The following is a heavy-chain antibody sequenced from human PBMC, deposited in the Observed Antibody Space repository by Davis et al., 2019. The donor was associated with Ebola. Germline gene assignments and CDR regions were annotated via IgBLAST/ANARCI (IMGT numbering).Heavy chain of an antibody. J-gene: IGHJ4*02. V-gene: IGHV3-23*01. D-gene: IGHD3-16*01. CDR1: GFTFSSTP. CDR3: LGDPNWAFGY. CDR2: ISLSPGIPI. Sequence: GESLKISCTTSGFTFSSTPMNWVRQAPGKGPEWLSTISLSPGIPIYYADSVRGRFSLSRDNSKNTLYLEMNSLRVEDTAVYYCLGDPNWAFGYWGQGTLVTVSS.